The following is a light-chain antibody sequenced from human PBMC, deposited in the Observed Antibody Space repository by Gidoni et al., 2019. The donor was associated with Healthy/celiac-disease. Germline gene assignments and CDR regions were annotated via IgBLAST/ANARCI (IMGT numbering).Light chain of an antibody. CDR2: GAS. CDR1: QSVSSN. CDR3: QQYNNWPPLT. V-gene: IGKV3-15*01. J-gene: IGKJ4*01. Sequence: EIVMTQSPATLSVSPGERATLSCRASQSVSSNFTWYQQKPGQAPRLLIYGASTRATGIPARFSGSGSGTEFTLTSSSLQSEDFAVDYCQQYNNWPPLTFGGGTKVEIK.